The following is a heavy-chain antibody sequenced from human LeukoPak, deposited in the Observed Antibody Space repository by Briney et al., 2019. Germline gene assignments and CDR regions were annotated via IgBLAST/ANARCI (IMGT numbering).Heavy chain of an antibody. CDR2: ISAYNGNT. V-gene: IGHV1-18*01. D-gene: IGHD4-11*01. CDR1: GYTFTIYG. CDR3: ARETTVPTYYFDY. Sequence: ASVTVSFTASGYTFTIYGISWVRQAPGQGLEWMGWISAYNGNTNYAQKLQGRVTMTTGTSTSTAYMELRSLRSDDTAVYYCARETTVPTYYFDYWGQGTLVTVSS. J-gene: IGHJ4*02.